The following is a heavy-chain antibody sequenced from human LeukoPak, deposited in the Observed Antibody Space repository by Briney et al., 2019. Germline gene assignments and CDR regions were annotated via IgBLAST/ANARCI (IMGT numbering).Heavy chain of an antibody. J-gene: IGHJ3*02. D-gene: IGHD3-22*01. CDR3: ARVSGYYDSSGNDAFDI. CDR2: INPNSGGT. Sequence: ASVKVSCKASGYTFTGYYMHWVRQAPGQGLEWMGWINPNSGGTNYAQKFQGRVTMTRDTSISTAYMELSRLRSDDTAVYYCARVSGYYDSSGNDAFDIWGQGTMVTVSS. CDR1: GYTFTGYY. V-gene: IGHV1-2*02.